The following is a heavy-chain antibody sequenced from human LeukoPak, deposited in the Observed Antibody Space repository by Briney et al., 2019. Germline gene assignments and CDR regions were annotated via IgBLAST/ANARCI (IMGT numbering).Heavy chain of an antibody. CDR2: ISYDGSNK. CDR1: GFTFSSYG. J-gene: IGHJ3*02. CDR3: AKAYYYDSSIFRAAGAFDI. V-gene: IGHV3-30*18. D-gene: IGHD3-22*01. Sequence: PGRSLRLSCAASGFTFSSYGMHWVRQAPGKGLEWVAVISYDGSNKYYADSVKGRFTISRDNSKNTLYLQMNSLRAEDTAVYYCAKAYYYDSSIFRAAGAFDIWGQGTMVTVSS.